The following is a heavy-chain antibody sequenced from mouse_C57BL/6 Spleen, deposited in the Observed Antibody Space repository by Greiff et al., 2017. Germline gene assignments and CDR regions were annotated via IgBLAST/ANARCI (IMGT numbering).Heavy chain of an antibody. V-gene: IGHV5-9-1*02. Sequence: DVMLVESGEGLVKPGGSLKLSCAASGFTFSSYAMSWVRQTPEKRLEWVAYISSGGDYIYYADTVKGRFTISRDNARNTLYLQMSSLKSEDTAMYYCTREELEGYYAMDYWGQGTSVTVSS. CDR3: TREELEGYYAMDY. D-gene: IGHD4-1*01. CDR1: GFTFSSYA. CDR2: ISSGGDYI. J-gene: IGHJ4*01.